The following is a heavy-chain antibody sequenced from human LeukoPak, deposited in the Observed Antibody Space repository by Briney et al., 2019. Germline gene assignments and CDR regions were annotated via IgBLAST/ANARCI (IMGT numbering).Heavy chain of an antibody. J-gene: IGHJ4*02. CDR2: IDPSDSYT. Sequence: GESLRISCKGSGYSFTKSWISWVRQMPGKGLEWMGRIDPSDSYTNYSPAFQGHVTISADKSISTAYLQWSSLKASDTAMYYCARGTYYDILTGYNTPFDYWGQGTLVTVSS. D-gene: IGHD3-9*01. V-gene: IGHV5-10-1*01. CDR3: ARGTYYDILTGYNTPFDY. CDR1: GYSFTKSW.